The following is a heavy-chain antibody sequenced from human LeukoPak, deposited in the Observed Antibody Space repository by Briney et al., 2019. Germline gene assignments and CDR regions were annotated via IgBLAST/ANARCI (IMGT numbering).Heavy chain of an antibody. D-gene: IGHD2-2*01. CDR2: ISSSSSTI. CDR3: ARDWDCSSTSCPGDY. Sequence: GGSLRLSSAASGFTFSSYSMNWVRQAPGKGLEWVSYISSSSSTIYYADSVKGRFTISRDNAKNSLYLQMNSLRAEDTAVYYCARDWDCSSTSCPGDYWGQGTLVTVSS. CDR1: GFTFSSYS. J-gene: IGHJ4*02. V-gene: IGHV3-48*01.